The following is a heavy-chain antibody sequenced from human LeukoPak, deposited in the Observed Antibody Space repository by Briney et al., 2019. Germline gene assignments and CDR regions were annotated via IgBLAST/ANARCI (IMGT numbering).Heavy chain of an antibody. Sequence: PSETLSLTCAVYGGSFSGYYWSWIRQPPGKGLEWIGYIYYSGSTNYNPSLKSRVTISVDTSKNQFSLKLSSVTAADTAVYYCARDNRDGYNSGWFDPWGQGTLVTVSS. J-gene: IGHJ5*02. D-gene: IGHD5-24*01. V-gene: IGHV4-59*01. CDR3: ARDNRDGYNSGWFDP. CDR1: GGSFSGYY. CDR2: IYYSGST.